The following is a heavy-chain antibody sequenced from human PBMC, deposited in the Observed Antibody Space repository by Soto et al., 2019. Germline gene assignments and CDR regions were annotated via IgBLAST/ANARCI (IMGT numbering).Heavy chain of an antibody. V-gene: IGHV3-23*01. CDR1: GFTFSSYA. CDR3: ANGKQWLGNNWFDP. D-gene: IGHD6-19*01. J-gene: IGHJ5*02. CDR2: ISGSGGST. Sequence: GGSLRLSCAASGFTFSSYAMSWVRQAPGKGLEWVSAISGSGGSTYYADSVKGRFTISRDNSKNTLYLQMNSLRAEDTAVYYCANGKQWLGNNWFDPWGQGTLVTVSS.